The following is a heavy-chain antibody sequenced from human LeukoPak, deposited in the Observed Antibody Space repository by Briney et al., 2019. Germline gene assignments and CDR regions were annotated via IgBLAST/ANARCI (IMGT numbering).Heavy chain of an antibody. Sequence: PGGSLRLSCAASGFTFSDHYMDWVRQAPGKGLEWVGRSRNKANTYTTEYAASVKGRFTISRDVSKNSLYLQMNSLRAEDTAVYHCAKAPGTATAARYFEYWGQGTLVTVSS. CDR1: GFTFSDHY. V-gene: IGHV3-72*01. CDR2: SRNKANTYTT. CDR3: AKAPGTATAARYFEY. D-gene: IGHD1-1*01. J-gene: IGHJ4*02.